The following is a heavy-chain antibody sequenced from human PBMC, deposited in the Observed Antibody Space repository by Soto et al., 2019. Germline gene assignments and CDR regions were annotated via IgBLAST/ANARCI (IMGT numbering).Heavy chain of an antibody. CDR2: IRSKPNNYAT. V-gene: IGHV3-73*01. Sequence: PGGSLRLSCAASGFTFSGSAMHWVRQASGKGLEWVGRIRSKPNNYATAYAASVRGRFTISRDDLKNMAYLQMNSLKTEDTAVYYCTRDRARARYCSGGSCSGGYWGQGTLVTVSS. D-gene: IGHD2-15*01. J-gene: IGHJ4*02. CDR1: GFTFSGSA. CDR3: TRDRARARYCSGGSCSGGY.